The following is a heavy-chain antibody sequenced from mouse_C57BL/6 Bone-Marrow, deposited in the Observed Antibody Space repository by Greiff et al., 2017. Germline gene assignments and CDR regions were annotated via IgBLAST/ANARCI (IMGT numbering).Heavy chain of an antibody. CDR1: GYTFTSYW. CDR2: IYPTSGRT. V-gene: IGHV1-55*01. Sequence: VQLQQPGAELVKPGASVKMSCKASGYTFTSYWITWVKQRPGQGLEWIGDIYPTSGRTNYNEKFKSKAILTVDTSSNTAYLQLSSLTSEDTAVYYCTQAYYSNYPYWGQGTSVTVSS. J-gene: IGHJ4*01. D-gene: IGHD2-5*01. CDR3: TQAYYSNYPY.